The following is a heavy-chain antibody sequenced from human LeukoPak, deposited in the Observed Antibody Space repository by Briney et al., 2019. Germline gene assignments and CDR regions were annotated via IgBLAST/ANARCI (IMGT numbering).Heavy chain of an antibody. V-gene: IGHV3-43D*03. CDR2: ISWDGGST. J-gene: IGHJ4*02. CDR1: GFTFDDYA. CDR3: AIIAVTGTNVGFDY. D-gene: IGHD6-19*01. Sequence: PGGPLRLSCAASGFTFDDYAMHWVRQAPGKGLEWVSLISWDGGSTYYADSVKGRFTISRDNSKNSLYLQMNSLRAEDTALYYCAIIAVTGTNVGFDYWGQGTLVTVSS.